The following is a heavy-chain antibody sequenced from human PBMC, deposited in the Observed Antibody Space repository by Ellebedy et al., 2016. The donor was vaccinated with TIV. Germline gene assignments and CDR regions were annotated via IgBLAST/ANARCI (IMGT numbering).Heavy chain of an antibody. Sequence: GESLKISXQASGYNFTTYYIGWVRQVPGKGLEWLGLIYPDDSHARYSPSLQGQVTISVDKSISTAYLQWSGLKASDTAMYYCARFGVRDDASGYPYYFDYWGQGTLVTVSS. D-gene: IGHD3-22*01. CDR2: IYPDDSHA. CDR1: GYNFTTYY. J-gene: IGHJ4*02. CDR3: ARFGVRDDASGYPYYFDY. V-gene: IGHV5-51*01.